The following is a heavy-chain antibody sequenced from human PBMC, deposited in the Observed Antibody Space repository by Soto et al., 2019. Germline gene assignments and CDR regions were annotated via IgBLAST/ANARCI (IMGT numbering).Heavy chain of an antibody. CDR3: ARESGPGSFDWFDA. CDR1: GGSLSGGDNY. CDR2: IHYGGST. Sequence: PSETLSLTCTVSGGSLSGGDNYWSWIRHLPGKGLEWIGHIHYGGSTYYSPSFKSRVTLSVDTSKSQFSLNLTSVTAADTAVYFCARESGPGSFDWFDAWGQGTPVTVS. D-gene: IGHD3-10*01. J-gene: IGHJ5*02. V-gene: IGHV4-30-4*01.